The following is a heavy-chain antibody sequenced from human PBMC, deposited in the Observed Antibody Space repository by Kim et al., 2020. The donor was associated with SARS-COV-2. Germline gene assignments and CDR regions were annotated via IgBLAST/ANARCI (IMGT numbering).Heavy chain of an antibody. J-gene: IGHJ3*02. CDR3: ARVGAVAGTGWAFDI. Sequence: GGSLRLSCAASGFTFSTYAMHWVRQAPGKGLEWVAVISNDGSNQHHADSVKGRFTISRDNSKNRLYLQMHSLRTEDTAVYYCARVGAVAGTGWAFDIWGQGTMVTVSS. V-gene: IGHV3-30*04. CDR2: ISNDGSNQ. CDR1: GFTFSTYA. D-gene: IGHD6-19*01.